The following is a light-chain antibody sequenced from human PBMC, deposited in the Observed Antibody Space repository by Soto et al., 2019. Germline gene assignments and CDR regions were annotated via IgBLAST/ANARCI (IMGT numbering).Light chain of an antibody. CDR1: QSVTNNY. CDR2: GSS. J-gene: IGKJ2*01. V-gene: IGKV3-20*01. CDR3: PQYGSSPPYT. Sequence: EVVLTQSPGTLSLSPGERATLSCRASQSVTNNYFAWYQQRPCQAPRLLIFGSSDRATGIPDRFSGSGSGTDFTLTIIRLEPEEFAVYYCPQYGSSPPYTFGQGTKLEIK.